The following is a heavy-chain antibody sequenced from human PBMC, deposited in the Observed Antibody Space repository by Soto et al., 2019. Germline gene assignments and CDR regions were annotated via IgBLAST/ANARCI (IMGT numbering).Heavy chain of an antibody. CDR2: ISSSSSYI. D-gene: IGHD2-15*01. CDR1: GFTFSSYS. J-gene: IGHJ6*02. CDR3: AREGYCSGGSCYPGYYYGMDV. Sequence: GGSLRLSCAASGFTFSSYSMNWVRQAPGKGLEWVSSISSSSSYIYYADSVKGRFTISRDNAKNSLYLQMNSLRAEDTAVYYCAREGYCSGGSCYPGYYYGMDVWGQGTTVTVSS. V-gene: IGHV3-21*01.